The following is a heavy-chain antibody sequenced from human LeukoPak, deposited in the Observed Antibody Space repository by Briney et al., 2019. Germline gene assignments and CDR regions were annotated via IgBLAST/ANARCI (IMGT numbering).Heavy chain of an antibody. Sequence: SETLSLTCTVSGGSISSSSYYWGWIRQPPGKKLEWIGSIYYSGSTYYTPSLKSRVTIATDTSKNQFSLRPSSVTATDTADCYCARGHGYSGYDRWGLLDYWGQGALVTDCS. CDR1: GGSISSSSYY. V-gene: IGHV4-39*01. D-gene: IGHD5-12*01. CDR2: IYYSGST. CDR3: ARGHGYSGYDRWGLLDY. J-gene: IGHJ4*02.